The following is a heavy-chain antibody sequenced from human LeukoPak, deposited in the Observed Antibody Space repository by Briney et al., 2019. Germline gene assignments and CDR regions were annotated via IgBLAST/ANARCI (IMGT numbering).Heavy chain of an antibody. V-gene: IGHV3-48*03. CDR2: IGRGGSDI. J-gene: IGHJ4*02. CDR1: GFTSSNYE. Sequence: GGSLRLSCAASGFTSSNYEMNWVRQAPGQGLEWVSYIGRGGSDIYYADSVKGRFTISSDNAKNSVYLQMNSLRAEDTAVYYCARAQLLRLENFLDYWGQGTLVTVSS. D-gene: IGHD4-23*01. CDR3: ARAQLLRLENFLDY.